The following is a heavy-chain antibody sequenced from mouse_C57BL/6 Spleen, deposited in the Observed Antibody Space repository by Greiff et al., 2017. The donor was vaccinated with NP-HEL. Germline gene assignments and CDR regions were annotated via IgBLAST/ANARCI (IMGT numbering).Heavy chain of an antibody. CDR3: ARRDYSNYDWYFDV. Sequence: KQSCKASGYTFTSYWMHWVKQRPGRGLEWIGRIDPNSGGTKYNEKFKSKATLTVDKPSSTAYMQLSSLTSEDSAVYYCARRDYSNYDWYFDVWGTGTTVTVSS. CDR1: GYTFTSYW. D-gene: IGHD2-5*01. V-gene: IGHV1-72*01. J-gene: IGHJ1*03. CDR2: IDPNSGGT.